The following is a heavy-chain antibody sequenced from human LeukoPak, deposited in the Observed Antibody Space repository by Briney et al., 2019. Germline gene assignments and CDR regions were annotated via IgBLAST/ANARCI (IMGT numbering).Heavy chain of an antibody. D-gene: IGHD6-19*01. V-gene: IGHV4-34*01. CDR3: ARVSDWYNYFDY. Sequence: ASETLSLTCAVYGGSFSGYYWNWIRQPPGKGLEWIGEINHSGSTNYNPSLKSRVTISVDTSKNQFSLKLSSVTAADTAVYYCARVSDWYNYFDYWGQGTLVTVSS. CDR1: GGSFSGYY. J-gene: IGHJ4*02. CDR2: INHSGST.